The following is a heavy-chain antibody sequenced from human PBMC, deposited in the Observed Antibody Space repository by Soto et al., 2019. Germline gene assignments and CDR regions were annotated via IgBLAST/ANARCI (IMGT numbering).Heavy chain of an antibody. J-gene: IGHJ4*02. V-gene: IGHV3-21*01. CDR2: ISSSSSYI. Sequence: PGGSLRLSCAASGFTFSSYSMNWVRQAPGKGLEWVSSISSSSSYIYYADSVKGRFTISRDNAKNSLYLQMNSLRAEDTAVYYCARAPYYDSSGYYYGLYYFDYWGQGTLVTVSS. CDR1: GFTFSSYS. D-gene: IGHD3-22*01. CDR3: ARAPYYDSSGYYYGLYYFDY.